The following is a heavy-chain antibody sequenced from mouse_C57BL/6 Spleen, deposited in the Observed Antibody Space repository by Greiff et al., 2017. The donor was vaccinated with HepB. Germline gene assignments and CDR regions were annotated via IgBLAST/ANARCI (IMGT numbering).Heavy chain of an antibody. J-gene: IGHJ3*01. CDR1: GYAFSSSW. D-gene: IGHD1-1*01. V-gene: IGHV1-82*01. Sequence: VKLQESGPELVKPGASVKISCKASGYAFSSSWMNWVKQRPGKGLEWIGRIYPGDGDTNYNGKFKGKATLTADKSSSTAYMQLSSLTSEDSAVYFCARGVYYGSSPAWFAYWGQGTLVTVSA. CDR2: IYPGDGDT. CDR3: ARGVYYGSSPAWFAY.